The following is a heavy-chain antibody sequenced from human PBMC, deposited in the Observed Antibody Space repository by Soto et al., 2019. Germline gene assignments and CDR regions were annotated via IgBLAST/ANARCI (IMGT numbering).Heavy chain of an antibody. CDR1: GFIFSTYS. J-gene: IGHJ4*02. CDR3: AKEYEDTEDAFDS. CDR2: ISYNGGTK. V-gene: IGHV3-30*04. Sequence: QVQLVESGGGVVQPGTSLGLSCATSGFIFSTYSLHWVRQAPGKGLEWVAVISYNGGTKFYTDSVKGRFTISRDNSKKKLYMQMNSLRVEDTALYYCAKEYEDTEDAFDSWGQGTLVTVSS. D-gene: IGHD5-18*01.